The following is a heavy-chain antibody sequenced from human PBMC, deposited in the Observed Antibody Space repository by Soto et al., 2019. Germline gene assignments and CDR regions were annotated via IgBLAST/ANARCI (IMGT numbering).Heavy chain of an antibody. Sequence: SLRLSCAASGLTFNIYGMHWVRQAPDKGLEWVALISYDGSNQYYADSVKGRFTISRDNSKNTLFLQMNSLRADDTAVYYCAKDQASGQGSFDSWGQGTLVTGSS. V-gene: IGHV3-30*18. CDR3: AKDQASGQGSFDS. J-gene: IGHJ4*02. CDR2: ISYDGSNQ. CDR1: GLTFNIYG.